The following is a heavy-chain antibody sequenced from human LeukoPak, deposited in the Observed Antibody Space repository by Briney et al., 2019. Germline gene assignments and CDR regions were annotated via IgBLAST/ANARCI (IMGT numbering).Heavy chain of an antibody. CDR1: GFTFSSYE. D-gene: IGHD3-10*01. J-gene: IGHJ3*02. CDR3: ANTMADAFDI. V-gene: IGHV3-48*03. Sequence: PGGSLRLSCAASGFTFSSYEMNWVRQAPGKGLEWVSYISGSGSTIYYADSVKGRFTISRDNAKNSLCLQMNSLRAEDTAVYYCANTMADAFDIWGQGTMVTVSS. CDR2: ISGSGSTI.